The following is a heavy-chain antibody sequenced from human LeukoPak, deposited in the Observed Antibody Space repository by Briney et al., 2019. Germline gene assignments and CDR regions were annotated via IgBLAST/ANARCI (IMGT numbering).Heavy chain of an antibody. D-gene: IGHD6-19*01. CDR3: VKGRAVAGRFDY. CDR2: ISGNGGST. CDR1: EFTFSSYS. J-gene: IGHJ4*02. V-gene: IGHV3-64D*06. Sequence: GGSLRLSCSASEFTFSSYSMHWVRQAPGKGLQYVSGISGNGGSTYYADSVKGRFTISRDNSKNMLYLQMSSLRTEDTALYSCVKGRAVAGRFDYWGQGTLVTVSS.